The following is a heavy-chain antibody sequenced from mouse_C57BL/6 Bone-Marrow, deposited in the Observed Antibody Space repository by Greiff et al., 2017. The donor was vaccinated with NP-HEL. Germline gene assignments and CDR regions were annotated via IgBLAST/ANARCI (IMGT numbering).Heavy chain of an antibody. J-gene: IGHJ1*03. D-gene: IGHD2-5*01. V-gene: IGHV1-54*01. CDR3: ARSGYSNWYFDV. CDR2: INPGSGGT. CDR1: GYAFTNYL. Sequence: VQLQQSGAELVRPGTSVKVSCKASGYAFTNYLIEWVKQRPGQGLEWIGVINPGSGGTNYNEKFKGKATLTADKSSSTAYMQLSSLTSEDSAVYFCARSGYSNWYFDVWGTGTTVTVSS.